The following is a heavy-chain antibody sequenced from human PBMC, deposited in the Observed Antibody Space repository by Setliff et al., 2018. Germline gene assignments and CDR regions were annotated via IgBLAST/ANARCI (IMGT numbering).Heavy chain of an antibody. CDR2: IYPGDSDT. J-gene: IGHJ6*03. CDR3: ARVYAAEVGYYYYYMDV. CDR1: GYSHTSYW. Sequence: PGESLKIYWKGAGYSHTSYWIGWVRQMPGKGLEWVGIIYPGDSDTRYSPSFQGQVTISADKSISNAYLQGSSLKASDTAMYYCARVYAAEVGYYYYYMDVWGKGTTVTVSS. V-gene: IGHV5-51*01. D-gene: IGHD6-13*01.